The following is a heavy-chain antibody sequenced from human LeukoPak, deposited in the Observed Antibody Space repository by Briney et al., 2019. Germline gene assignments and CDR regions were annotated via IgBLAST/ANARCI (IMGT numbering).Heavy chain of an antibody. CDR1: GFTFSSYS. CDR3: GRSSADNAFDI. Sequence: GGSLRLSCAASGFTFSSYSMNWVRQAPGKGLEWVAVIWYDGSSKYYADSVKGRFTISRDYSKNTLYLQMDSLRAEDTAVYYCGRSSADNAFDIWGQGTLVTVSS. V-gene: IGHV3-33*08. CDR2: IWYDGSSK. J-gene: IGHJ3*02. D-gene: IGHD6-6*01.